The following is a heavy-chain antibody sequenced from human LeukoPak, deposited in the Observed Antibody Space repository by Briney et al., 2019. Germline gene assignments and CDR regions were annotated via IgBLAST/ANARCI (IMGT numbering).Heavy chain of an antibody. CDR3: ARDSCTNGVCYPYYYMDV. Sequence: SVKVSCKASGGTFSSYTISWVRQAPGQGIEWMGRIIPILGIANYAQKFQGRVTITADKSTSTDYMELSSLRSEDTAVYYCARDSCTNGVCYPYYYMDVWGKGTTVTVSS. D-gene: IGHD2-8*01. V-gene: IGHV1-69*04. J-gene: IGHJ6*03. CDR1: GGTFSSYT. CDR2: IIPILGIA.